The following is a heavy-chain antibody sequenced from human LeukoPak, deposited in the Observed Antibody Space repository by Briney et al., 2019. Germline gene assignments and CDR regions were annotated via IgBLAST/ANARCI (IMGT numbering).Heavy chain of an antibody. CDR2: ISRSGDNT. D-gene: IGHD5-12*01. CDR3: VREERGLAIDY. V-gene: IGHV3-64*01. Sequence: TGGSLRLSCAASGFIFRNYAMHWVRQAPGKGLEYVSAISRSGDNTYYGNSVRGRFTISRDNSKNTLFLQMGSLRVEDTAVYYCVREERGLAIDYWGQGTLVTVSS. J-gene: IGHJ4*02. CDR1: GFIFRNYA.